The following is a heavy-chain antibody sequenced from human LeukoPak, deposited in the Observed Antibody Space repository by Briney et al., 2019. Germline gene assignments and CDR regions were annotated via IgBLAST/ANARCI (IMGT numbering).Heavy chain of an antibody. Sequence: GESLKISCKASGYSFSSYWVGWVRQMPGKGLEWMGIIYPHDSYTRYSPSFQGQVTISADKSTGTAYLQWSSLKASDTAMYYCATQTDTNFDFWGHRTLVTVSS. J-gene: IGHJ4*01. D-gene: IGHD5-18*01. CDR3: ATQTDTNFDF. V-gene: IGHV5-51*01. CDR1: GYSFSSYW. CDR2: IYPHDSYT.